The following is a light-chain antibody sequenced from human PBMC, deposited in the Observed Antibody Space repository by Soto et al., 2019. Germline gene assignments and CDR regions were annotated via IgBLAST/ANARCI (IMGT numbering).Light chain of an antibody. J-gene: IGKJ1*01. CDR1: QSVSST. CDR2: GAS. Sequence: DILMTQSQDTLSVSPGERATLSCLASQSVSSTLAWYQHKPGQSPRLLMSGASRRATGVPDRFSGSGSGTDFTLTISRLEPEDFAVYYCQHYGHALWAFGQGTKVDI. V-gene: IGKV3-20*01. CDR3: QHYGHALWA.